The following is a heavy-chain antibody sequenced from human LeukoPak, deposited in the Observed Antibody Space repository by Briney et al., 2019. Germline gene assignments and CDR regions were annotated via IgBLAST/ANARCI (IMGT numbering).Heavy chain of an antibody. J-gene: IGHJ4*02. Sequence: SETLSLTCAVYGGSFSGYYWSWIRQPPGKGREWIGEINHSGSTNYNPSLKSRVPISVDTSKTHFSLKRSSVAAAATAVYYCARRGGGRIVVIKPTQHAFDYWGQGTLVTVSS. V-gene: IGHV4-34*01. CDR2: INHSGST. CDR1: GGSFSGYY. D-gene: IGHD3-22*01. CDR3: ARRGGGRIVVIKPTQHAFDY.